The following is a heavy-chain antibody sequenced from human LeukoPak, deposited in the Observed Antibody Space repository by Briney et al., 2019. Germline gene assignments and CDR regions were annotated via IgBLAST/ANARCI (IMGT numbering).Heavy chain of an antibody. J-gene: IGHJ4*02. CDR2: ISSSSSYI. CDR3: ARDAGYCSGGSCPRDY. CDR1: GFTFSSYS. V-gene: IGHV3-21*01. D-gene: IGHD2-15*01. Sequence: PGGSLRLSCAASGFTFSSYSMNWVRQAPGKGLEWVSSISSSSSYIYYADSVKGRFTISRDNAKNSLYLQMNSLRAEDTAVYYCARDAGYCSGGSCPRDYWGQGTLVTVSS.